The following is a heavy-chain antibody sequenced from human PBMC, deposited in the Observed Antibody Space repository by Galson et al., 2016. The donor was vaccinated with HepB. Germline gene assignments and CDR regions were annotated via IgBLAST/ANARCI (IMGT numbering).Heavy chain of an antibody. D-gene: IGHD3-22*01. CDR2: VKSQTDGGTT. J-gene: IGHJ4*02. CDR1: EFTFSSAW. CDR3: TTDWTYYSGSSGQIATFDF. Sequence: SLRLSCAVSEFTFSSAWMSWVRQAPGKGLEWVGRVKSQTDGGTTDYAAPVKGRFTVSRDDSKSTLYLQMNNLKSEDTAVYYCTTDWTYYSGSSGQIATFDFWGQGTLVTVSS. V-gene: IGHV3-15*01.